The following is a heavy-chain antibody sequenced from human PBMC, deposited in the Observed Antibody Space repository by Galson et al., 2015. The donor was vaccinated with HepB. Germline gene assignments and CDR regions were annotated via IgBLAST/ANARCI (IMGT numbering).Heavy chain of an antibody. CDR2: ISYDGSNK. V-gene: IGHV3-30*18. D-gene: IGHD6-6*01. J-gene: IGHJ6*02. CDR1: GFTFSSYG. CDR3: AKRIAARPAFDYYYGMDV. Sequence: SLRLSCAASGFTFSSYGMHWVRQAPGKGLEWVAVISYDGSNKYYADSVKGRFTISRDNSKNTLYLQMNSLRAEDTAVYYCAKRIAARPAFDYYYGMDVWGQGTTVTVSS.